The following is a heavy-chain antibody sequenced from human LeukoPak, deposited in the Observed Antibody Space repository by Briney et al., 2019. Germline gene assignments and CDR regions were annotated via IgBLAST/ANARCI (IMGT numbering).Heavy chain of an antibody. J-gene: IGHJ4*02. D-gene: IGHD1-1*01. CDR3: ARESLEFRFFGF. CDR1: GGSISSGSYY. CDR2: IYTTGRT. V-gene: IGHV4-61*02. Sequence: PSQTLSLTCTVSGGSISSGSYYWSWIRQPAGKGLEWIGRIYTTGRTIYNPSLKSQVTISINTSKNQFSLKLTSVTATDTAMYYCARESLEFRFFGFWGQGALVTVSS.